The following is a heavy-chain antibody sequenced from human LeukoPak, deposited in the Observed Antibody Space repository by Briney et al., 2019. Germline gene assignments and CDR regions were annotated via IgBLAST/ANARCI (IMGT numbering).Heavy chain of an antibody. CDR2: IYHSGST. CDR3: ARFDYADDVFDI. J-gene: IGHJ3*02. CDR1: GGSISSSNW. Sequence: TSETLSLTCAVSGGSISSSNWWSWVRQPPGKGLEWIGEIYHSGSTNYNPSLKSRVTISVDTSKNQFSLKLTSVTAADTAVYYCARFDYADDVFDIWGQGTMVTVSS. D-gene: IGHD2-2*01. V-gene: IGHV4-4*02.